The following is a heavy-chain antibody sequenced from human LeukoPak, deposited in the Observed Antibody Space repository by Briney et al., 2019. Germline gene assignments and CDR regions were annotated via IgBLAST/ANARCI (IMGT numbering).Heavy chain of an antibody. CDR2: IYNSGDT. J-gene: IGHJ5*02. Sequence: SETLSLTCTVSGGSISSSSYYWTWIRQPPGKGLEWIGRIYNSGDTNYNPSLKSRVTISVDTSKNQFSLKLNSVTAADTAVYYCARSGTYYNNWFDPWGQGTLVTVSS. CDR3: ARSGTYYNNWFDP. D-gene: IGHD3-10*01. V-gene: IGHV4-61*02. CDR1: GGSISSSSYY.